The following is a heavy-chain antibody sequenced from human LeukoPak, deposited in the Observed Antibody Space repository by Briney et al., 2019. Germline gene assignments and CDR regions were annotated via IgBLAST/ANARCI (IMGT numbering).Heavy chain of an antibody. CDR1: GGSFSGYY. D-gene: IGHD1-1*01. J-gene: IGHJ6*03. CDR2: INHSGST. Sequence: SETLSLTCAVYGGSFSGYYWSWIRQPPGKGLEWIGEINHSGSTNYNPSLKSRVTISVDTSKNQFSLRLRSVTAADTAVYFCARGRVSSSTWYSTYYYYFYMDVWGKGTTVTVSS. CDR3: ARGRVSSSTWYSTYYYYFYMDV. V-gene: IGHV4-34*01.